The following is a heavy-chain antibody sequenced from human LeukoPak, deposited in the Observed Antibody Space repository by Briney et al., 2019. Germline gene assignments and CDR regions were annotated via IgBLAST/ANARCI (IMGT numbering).Heavy chain of an antibody. CDR3: ARARDSSGLHDAFDI. J-gene: IGHJ3*02. CDR2: IYYSGST. CDR1: GRSISSGGYY. D-gene: IGHD3-22*01. V-gene: IGHV4-31*03. Sequence: PSQTLSLTCTVSGRSISSGGYYWSWIRQHPGKGLEWIGYIYYSGSTYYNPSLKSRVTISVDTSKNQFSLKLSSVTAADTAVYYCARARDSSGLHDAFDIWGQGTMVTISS.